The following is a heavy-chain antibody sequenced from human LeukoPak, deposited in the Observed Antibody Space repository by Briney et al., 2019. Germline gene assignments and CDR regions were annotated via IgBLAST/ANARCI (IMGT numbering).Heavy chain of an antibody. CDR2: ISSSSSYI. V-gene: IGHV3-21*01. CDR1: GFTFSSYS. D-gene: IGHD2-2*01. J-gene: IGHJ4*02. CDR3: ARDQATGIVVVPAATN. Sequence: GGSLRLSCAASGFTFSSYSMNWVRQPPGKGLEWVSSISSSSSYIYYADSVKGRFTISRDNAKNSLYLQMNSLRAEDTAVYYCARDQATGIVVVPAATNWGQGTLVTVSS.